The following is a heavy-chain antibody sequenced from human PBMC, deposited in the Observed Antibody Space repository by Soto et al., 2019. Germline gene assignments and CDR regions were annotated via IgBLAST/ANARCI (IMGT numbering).Heavy chain of an antibody. Sequence: SETLSLTCTVSGGSISNYYWSWIRQPAGKGLEWIGRIYTSGGTDYNPSLKSRVTISIDTSKNQFSLKVTSMTAADTAVYYCARERREEIHDGYDIASWGQGNLVTVYS. CDR1: GGSISNYY. V-gene: IGHV4-4*07. J-gene: IGHJ4*02. CDR3: ARERREEIHDGYDIAS. CDR2: IYTSGGT. D-gene: IGHD5-12*01.